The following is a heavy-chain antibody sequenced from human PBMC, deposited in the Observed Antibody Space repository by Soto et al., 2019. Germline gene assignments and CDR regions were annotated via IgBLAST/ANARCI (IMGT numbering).Heavy chain of an antibody. J-gene: IGHJ4*02. CDR3: AHAGDYDLLTFDH. V-gene: IGHV2-5*02. Sequence: QITLKESGPTLVRPAQTLTLTCDFSGFSLSTYHMGVAWIRQPPGKALEWLALIYWDDDKRYSPSLKDRLAICKDTSSNQVVLTITNIDPGDSATYFCAHAGDYDLLTFDHWGPGTLVTVSS. CDR2: IYWDDDK. D-gene: IGHD4-17*01. CDR1: GFSLSTYHMG.